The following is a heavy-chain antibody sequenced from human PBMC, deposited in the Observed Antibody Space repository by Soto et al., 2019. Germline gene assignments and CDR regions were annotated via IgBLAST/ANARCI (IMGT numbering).Heavy chain of an antibody. CDR1: GFIFSSYS. Sequence: GGSLRLSCGASGFIFSSYSMNWVRQAPGKGLEWVSYISSSSSTIYYADSVKGRFTISRDNAKNSLYLQMNSLSAEDTAVYYCASPPVVSSGYREHFQNWGQGTLVTVSS. V-gene: IGHV3-48*01. CDR3: ASPPVVSSGYREHFQN. J-gene: IGHJ1*01. D-gene: IGHD5-18*01. CDR2: ISSSSSTI.